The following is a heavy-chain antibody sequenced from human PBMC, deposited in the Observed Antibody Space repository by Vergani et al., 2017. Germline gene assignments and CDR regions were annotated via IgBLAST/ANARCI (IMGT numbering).Heavy chain of an antibody. CDR3: ARRVGILTGYYSFDY. Sequence: QVQLHESGPGLVKPSETLSLTCTVSNYSISSGYFWDWIRQPPGKGLEWIGDIYHSGDTFYNPSPKSRVTMSVDTSKNQFSLKLSSVTAADTAIYYCARRVGILTGYYSFDYWGQGTLVTVSS. V-gene: IGHV4-38-2*02. CDR1: NYSISSGYF. D-gene: IGHD3-9*01. J-gene: IGHJ4*02. CDR2: IYHSGDT.